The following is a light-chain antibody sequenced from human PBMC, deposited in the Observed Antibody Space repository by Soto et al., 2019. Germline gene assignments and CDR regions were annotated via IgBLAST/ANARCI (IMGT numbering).Light chain of an antibody. CDR3: SSYTGSSTPYV. CDR2: EVS. J-gene: IGLJ1*01. V-gene: IGLV2-14*01. Sequence: QSVLTQPASVSGSPGQSITISCTGTSSDVGGYNYVSWYQQHPGKAPKLMIYEVSHRPSGVSNRFSGSKSGNTASLTISGLQAEDEADYYCSSYTGSSTPYVFXTGTKVTVL. CDR1: SSDVGGYNY.